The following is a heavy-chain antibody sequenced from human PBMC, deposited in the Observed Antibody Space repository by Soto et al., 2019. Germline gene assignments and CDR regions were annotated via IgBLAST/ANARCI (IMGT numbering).Heavy chain of an antibody. V-gene: IGHV1-69*13. J-gene: IGHJ6*02. CDR2: IIPIFGTA. CDR3: ARDQGASRSGSYGYYYYGMDV. CDR1: GGTFSSYA. Sequence: GASVKVSCKASGGTFSSYAISWVRQAPGQGLEWMGGIIPIFGTANYAQKFQGRVTITADESTSTAYMELSSLGSEDTAVYYCARDQGASRSGSYGYYYYGMDVWGQGTTVTVSS. D-gene: IGHD3-10*01.